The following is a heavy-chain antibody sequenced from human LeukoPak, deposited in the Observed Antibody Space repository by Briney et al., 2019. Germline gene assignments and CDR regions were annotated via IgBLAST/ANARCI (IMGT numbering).Heavy chain of an antibody. CDR3: ARGGNYYYDSSGYNDAFDI. CDR2: INPSDGST. J-gene: IGHJ3*02. D-gene: IGHD3-22*01. Sequence: GASVKVSCKASGYRFTSYYMHWVRQAPGQGIEWMGIINPSDGSTSYAQRFQGRVTLTRDTSTSTVCMELSSLRSEDTAVYYCARGGNYYYDSSGYNDAFDIWGQGTMVTVSS. CDR1: GYRFTSYY. V-gene: IGHV1-46*01.